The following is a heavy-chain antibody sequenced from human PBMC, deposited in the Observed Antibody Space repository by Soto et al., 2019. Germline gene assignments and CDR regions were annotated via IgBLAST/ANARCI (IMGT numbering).Heavy chain of an antibody. CDR2: LSAYNGNT. V-gene: IGHV1-18*01. D-gene: IGHD3-10*01. CDR1: GYTFTSYG. CDR3: VKEARWFGGQYFYH. Sequence: ASVKVSCKASGYTFTSYGISWVRQAPGQGLEWMGWLSAYNGNTNYAQKLQGRVTMTTDTSTSTAYMELRSLKFEDTARYYCVKEARWFGGQYFYHWGQGTLVTVSS. J-gene: IGHJ1*01.